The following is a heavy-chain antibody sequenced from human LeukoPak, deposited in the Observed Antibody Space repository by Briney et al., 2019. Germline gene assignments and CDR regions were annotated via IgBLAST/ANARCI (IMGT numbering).Heavy chain of an antibody. D-gene: IGHD1-26*01. V-gene: IGHV4-59*01. CDR2: IYYSGST. J-gene: IGHJ4*02. Sequence: SETLSLTCPVSVGSISSYYWSWIRQPPGKGLEGIGYIYYSGSTNYNPSLKSRVTISVDTSKTQFSLKLSSVTAADTAVYYCARFEVGATLELDYWGQGTLVTVSS. CDR1: VGSISSYY. CDR3: ARFEVGATLELDY.